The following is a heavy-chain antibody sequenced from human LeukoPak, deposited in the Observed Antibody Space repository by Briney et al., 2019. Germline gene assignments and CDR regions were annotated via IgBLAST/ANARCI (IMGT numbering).Heavy chain of an antibody. J-gene: IGHJ5*02. CDR1: GFTFDDYA. CDR3: LRTAQSGPTGWFDP. V-gene: IGHV3-9*01. D-gene: IGHD1-1*01. Sequence: GGSLRLSCAASGFTFDDYAMHWVRQAPGKGLEWVSGISWNSGSIGYADSVKGRFTISRGNPGNVMYLQMDSLRAEDTAVYYCLRTAQSGPTGWFDPWGQGTLVTVSS. CDR2: ISWNSGSI.